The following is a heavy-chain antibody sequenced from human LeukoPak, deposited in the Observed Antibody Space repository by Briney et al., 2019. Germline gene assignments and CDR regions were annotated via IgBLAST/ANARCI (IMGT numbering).Heavy chain of an antibody. CDR1: GGSINSYY. Sequence: SEALSLTCTVSGGSINSYYWSWIRQPPGKGLEWIAYIYYRGSTNYNPSLKSRVTISVDTSKNQFSLKLNSVTAADTAVYYCARTRDDGYFDYWGPGILVTVAS. CDR3: ARTRDDGYFDY. V-gene: IGHV4-59*01. CDR2: IYYRGST. J-gene: IGHJ4*02. D-gene: IGHD1-1*01.